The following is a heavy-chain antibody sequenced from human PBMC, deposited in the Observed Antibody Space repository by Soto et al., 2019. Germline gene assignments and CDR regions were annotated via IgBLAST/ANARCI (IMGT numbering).Heavy chain of an antibody. CDR2: MNPNSGNT. J-gene: IGHJ6*02. D-gene: IGHD3-3*01. CDR1: DNTSPGN. Sequence: ASVKFSSRALDNTSPGNITNWCRQAPEQGLGGREGMNPNSGNTGYAQKFQGRVTMTRNTSISTAYMELSSLRSEDTAVYYCARGYKVTYDFWSGYSNYYYGMDVWGQGTTVTVSS. V-gene: IGHV1-8*01. CDR3: ARGYKVTYDFWSGYSNYYYGMDV.